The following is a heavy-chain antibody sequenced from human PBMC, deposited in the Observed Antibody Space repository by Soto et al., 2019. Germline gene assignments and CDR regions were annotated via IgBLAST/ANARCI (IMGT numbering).Heavy chain of an antibody. V-gene: IGHV4-61*01. D-gene: IGHD3-22*01. Sequence: SETLSLTCTVSGGSVSSTSYYWTWIRQPPGKGLEWIGYIYCSGSTNYNPSPKSRVTISVDTSRNQFSLKLSSVTAADTAVYYCARVPYYYDSSGLYYYGMDVWGQGTTVTVS. CDR2: IYCSGST. J-gene: IGHJ6*02. CDR3: ARVPYYYDSSGLYYYGMDV. CDR1: GGSVSSTSYY.